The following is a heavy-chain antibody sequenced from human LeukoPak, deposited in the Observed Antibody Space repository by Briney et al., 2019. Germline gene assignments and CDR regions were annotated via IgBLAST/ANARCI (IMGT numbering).Heavy chain of an antibody. CDR2: INSDGKST. J-gene: IGHJ4*02. D-gene: IGHD3-22*01. CDR3: VRDMGYYDKV. V-gene: IGHV3-74*01. Sequence: GGSLRLSCAASGFTFSTSWMHWVRQAPGRGLVWVSRINSDGKSTNYADFVKGRFTISRDNAKNTLYLQMNSLRAEDTAVYYCVRDMGYYDKVWGQGTLVTVSS. CDR1: GFTFSTSW.